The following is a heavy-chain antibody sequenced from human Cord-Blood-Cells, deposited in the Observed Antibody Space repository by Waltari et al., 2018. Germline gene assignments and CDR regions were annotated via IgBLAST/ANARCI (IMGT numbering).Heavy chain of an antibody. CDR1: GYSISSGYY. V-gene: IGHV4-38-2*02. D-gene: IGHD3-9*01. Sequence: QVQLQESGQGLVKPSETLSLTCAVSGYSISSGYYWGWIRQPPGKGLEWIGSIYHSGSTYYNPPLKSRVTISVDTSKNQFSLKLSSVTAADTAVYYCARDWAKNSVLVIQGSGWFDPWGQGTLVTVSS. J-gene: IGHJ5*02. CDR3: ARDWAKNSVLVIQGSGWFDP. CDR2: IYHSGST.